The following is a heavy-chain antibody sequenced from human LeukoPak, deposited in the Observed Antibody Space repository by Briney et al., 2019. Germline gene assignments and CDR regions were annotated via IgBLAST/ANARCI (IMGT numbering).Heavy chain of an antibody. V-gene: IGHV3-15*01. CDR2: IKRETDGGTI. J-gene: IGHJ4*02. D-gene: IGHD1-26*01. Sequence: GGSLRLSCAASGFTLNNAWMSWVRQAPGKGLEWLGRIKRETDGGTIDYAAPVKGRFTISRDDSKNTLYLQMNSLKTEDTAVYYCTTDPYIVGATIDYWGQGTLVTVSS. CDR1: GFTLNNAW. CDR3: TTDPYIVGATIDY.